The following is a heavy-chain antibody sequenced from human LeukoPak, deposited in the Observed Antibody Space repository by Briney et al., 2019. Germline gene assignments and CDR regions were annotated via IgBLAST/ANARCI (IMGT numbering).Heavy chain of an antibody. V-gene: IGHV3-30-3*01. CDR2: ISYDGSNK. CDR1: GFTFSSYA. CDR3: TGGNWNYVGY. J-gene: IGHJ4*02. D-gene: IGHD1-1*01. Sequence: PGGSLRLSCAASGFTFSSYAMHWVRQAPGKGLEWVAVISYDGSNKYYADSVKGRFTISRDNSKNTLYLQMNSLRAEDTAVYYCTGGNWNYVGYWGQGTLVTVSS.